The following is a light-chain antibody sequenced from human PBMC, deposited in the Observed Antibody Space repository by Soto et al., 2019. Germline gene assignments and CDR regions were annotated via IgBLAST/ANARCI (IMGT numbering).Light chain of an antibody. J-gene: IGKJ1*01. CDR2: DAS. V-gene: IGKV3-15*01. CDR1: QRISSN. Sequence: VMTHSPATLSVSPGYRASLSCRASQRISSNLAWYQQKPGQAPRLLIYDASTRATGIPARFSGSGSGTEFTLTISSLQSEDFAVYCCQQYTNRRTFGQGTKVDIK. CDR3: QQYTNRRT.